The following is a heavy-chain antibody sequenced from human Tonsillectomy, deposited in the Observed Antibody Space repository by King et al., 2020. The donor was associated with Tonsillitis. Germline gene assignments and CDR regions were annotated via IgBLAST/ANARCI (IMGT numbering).Heavy chain of an antibody. CDR1: DYEFTSYG. CDR3: ARDLGGSYRGMDA. CDR2: ISTDNGQT. J-gene: IGHJ6*02. V-gene: IGHV1-18*04. D-gene: IGHD1-26*01. Sequence: QVRLVQSGGEVKKPGASVRVSCQASDYEFTSYGMSWVRQAPGQGLEWMGWISTDNGQTHFSQTLKDRLIMTTDTSTRTAHMELRRLRSDDTAVYYCARDLGGSYRGMDAWGQGTTVTVAS.